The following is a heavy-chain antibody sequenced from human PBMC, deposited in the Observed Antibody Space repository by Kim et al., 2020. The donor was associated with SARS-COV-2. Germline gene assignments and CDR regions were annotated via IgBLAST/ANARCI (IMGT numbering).Heavy chain of an antibody. J-gene: IGHJ6*03. Sequence: ASVKVSCKASGYTFTSYGISWVRQAPGQGLEWMGWISAYNGNTNYAQKLQGRVTMTTDTSTSTAYMELRSLRSDDTAVYYCARFYHRYAYSSGWYDYYYYMDVWGKGTTVTVSS. V-gene: IGHV1-18*01. CDR1: GYTFTSYG. CDR2: ISAYNGNT. CDR3: ARFYHRYAYSSGWYDYYYYMDV. D-gene: IGHD6-19*01.